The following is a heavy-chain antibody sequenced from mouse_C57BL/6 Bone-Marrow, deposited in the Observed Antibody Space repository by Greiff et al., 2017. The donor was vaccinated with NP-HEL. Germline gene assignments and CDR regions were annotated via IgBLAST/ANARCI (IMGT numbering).Heavy chain of an antibody. D-gene: IGHD1-1*01. CDR3: ARRGSSYFDFEV. Sequence: VQLQQSGAELARPGASVKLSCKASGYTFTSYGISWVKQRTGQGLEWIGEIYPRSGNTYYNEKFKGKATLTADKSSSTAYMELRSLTSEDSAVYFCARRGSSYFDFEVWGTGTTVTVAS. CDR2: IYPRSGNT. J-gene: IGHJ1*03. V-gene: IGHV1-81*01. CDR1: GYTFTSYG.